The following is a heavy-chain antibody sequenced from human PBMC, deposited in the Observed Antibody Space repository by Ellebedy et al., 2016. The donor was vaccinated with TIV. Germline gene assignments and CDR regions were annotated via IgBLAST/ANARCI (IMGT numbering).Heavy chain of an antibody. Sequence: FSGYDMHWVRQAPGMGLDWVAAISFDGSEKYYADSVKDRFTMSRDNSKNTLYLQMNSLRAEDTAVYYCAKPTVADAFDIWGQGTMVTVTS. J-gene: IGHJ3*02. CDR2: ISFDGSEK. V-gene: IGHV3-30*18. CDR3: AKPTVADAFDI. CDR1: FSGYD. D-gene: IGHD1-26*01.